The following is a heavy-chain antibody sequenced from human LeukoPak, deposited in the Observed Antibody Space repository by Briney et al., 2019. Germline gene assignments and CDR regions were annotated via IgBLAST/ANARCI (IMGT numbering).Heavy chain of an antibody. CDR2: VYHSGTS. Sequence: SETLSLTCTVSGDSTTSDYWTWIRQPPGKGLEWLGYVYHSGTSFYNPALKSRLTISIDTSKKQFSLNVISVTTADTALYSCARDRGIGYGPSDLDSWGPGVLVTVSS. V-gene: IGHV4-59*01. CDR3: ARDRGIGYGPSDLDS. CDR1: GDSTTSDY. J-gene: IGHJ4*02. D-gene: IGHD3-10*01.